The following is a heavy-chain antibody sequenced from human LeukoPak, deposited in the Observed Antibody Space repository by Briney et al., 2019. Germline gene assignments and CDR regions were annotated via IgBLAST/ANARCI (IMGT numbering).Heavy chain of an antibody. Sequence: GGSLRLSCAASGFTFSLYSMNWVSQAPGKGLEWVSSISSSSSYIYYADSVKGRFTISRDTAKNSLYLHMNSLRDEDTAVYYCARDGSRDYYDSSGCYFDYWGQGTLVTVSS. CDR2: ISSSSSYI. CDR1: GFTFSLYS. D-gene: IGHD3-22*01. V-gene: IGHV3-21*01. J-gene: IGHJ4*02. CDR3: ARDGSRDYYDSSGCYFDY.